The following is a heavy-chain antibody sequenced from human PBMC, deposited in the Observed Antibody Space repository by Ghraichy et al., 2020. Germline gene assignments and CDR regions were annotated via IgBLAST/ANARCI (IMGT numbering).Heavy chain of an antibody. CDR2: INEDGAIT. Sequence: GGSLRLSCAASGFTFSGYWMHWVRQVPGKGLVWVSRINEDGAITDYADSVKGRFTVSRDNAKNTLYLQMNSLRTDDTAMYYCARDVCGRDDVWGKGTLVTGSS. V-gene: IGHV3-74*01. CDR1: GFTFSGYW. D-gene: IGHD2-21*01. CDR3: ARDVCGRDDV. J-gene: IGHJ4*02.